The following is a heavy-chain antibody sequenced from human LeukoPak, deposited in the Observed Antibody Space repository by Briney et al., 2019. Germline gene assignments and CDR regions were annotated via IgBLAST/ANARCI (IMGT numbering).Heavy chain of an antibody. CDR2: ISGSGGST. Sequence: QSGGSLRLSCAASGFTFSSYAMSWVRQAPGKGLEWVSAISGSGGSTYYADSVKGRFTISRDNSKNTLYLQMNSLRAEDTAVYYCAKELTIFGVVIIPPAFDYWGQGTLVTVSS. CDR3: AKELTIFGVVIIPPAFDY. D-gene: IGHD3-3*01. J-gene: IGHJ4*02. CDR1: GFTFSSYA. V-gene: IGHV3-23*01.